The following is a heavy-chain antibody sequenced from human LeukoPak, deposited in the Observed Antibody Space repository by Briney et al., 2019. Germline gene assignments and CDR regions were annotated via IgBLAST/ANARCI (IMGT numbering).Heavy chain of an antibody. J-gene: IGHJ5*02. D-gene: IGHD3-22*01. CDR3: ARENLVDYYDSSGPNSGNWFDP. CDR1: GYTFTSYD. Sequence: ASVKVSCKASGYTFTSYDFNWVRQATGQRPEWMGWMSPNSGDTGYAQKFQDRVTMTRNTSISTAYMELSSLRSDDTAVYYCARENLVDYYDSSGPNSGNWFDPWGQGTLVTVSS. V-gene: IGHV1-8*01. CDR2: MSPNSGDT.